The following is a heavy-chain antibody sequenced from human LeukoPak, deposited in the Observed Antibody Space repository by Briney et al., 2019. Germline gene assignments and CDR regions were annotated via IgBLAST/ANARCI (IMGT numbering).Heavy chain of an antibody. D-gene: IGHD3-10*01. Sequence: SETLSLTCTVSGGSISSGDYFWSWIRQPPGKGLEWIGYIYNSGSTYYNPSLKSRVTISVDTSKNQFSLKLSSVTAADTAVYYCARLYYYGSGSYYNWDYWGQGTLVTVSS. V-gene: IGHV4-30-4*01. J-gene: IGHJ4*02. CDR3: ARLYYYGSGSYYNWDY. CDR1: GGSISSGDYF. CDR2: IYNSGST.